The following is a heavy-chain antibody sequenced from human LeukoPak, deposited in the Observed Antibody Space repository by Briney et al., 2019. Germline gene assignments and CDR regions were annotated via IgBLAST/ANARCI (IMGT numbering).Heavy chain of an antibody. D-gene: IGHD3-22*01. CDR3: ARVVSDYYDSSGYLDY. V-gene: IGHV4-59*01. J-gene: IGHJ4*02. CDR2: IYYSGST. CDR1: GGSISSYY. Sequence: SQTLSLTCTVSGGSISSYYWSWIRQPPGKGLEWIGYIYYSGSTNYNPSLKSRVTIAVDTSKNQFSLKLSSVTAADTAVYYRARVVSDYYDSSGYLDYWGQGTLVTVSS.